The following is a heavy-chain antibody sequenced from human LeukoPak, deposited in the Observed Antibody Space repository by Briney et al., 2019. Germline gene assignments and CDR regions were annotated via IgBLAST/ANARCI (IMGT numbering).Heavy chain of an antibody. CDR2: ISASGGTT. CDR1: GFTFTTYP. V-gene: IGHV3-23*01. D-gene: IGHD2-2*03. J-gene: IGHJ4*02. Sequence: QTGGSLRLSCGASGFTFTTYPMTWVRQAPGKGLEWVSAISASGGTTYYADSVKGRFTISRDNSKNTDYLQMNSLRAEDTAVYFCAMDRGYWGQGTLVTVSS. CDR3: AMDRGY.